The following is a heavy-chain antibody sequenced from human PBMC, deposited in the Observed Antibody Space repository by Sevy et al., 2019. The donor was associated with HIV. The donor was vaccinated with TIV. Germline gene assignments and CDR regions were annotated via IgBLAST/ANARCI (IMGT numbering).Heavy chain of an antibody. V-gene: IGHV3-48*01. J-gene: IGHJ5*02. CDR3: ARIGGCTSCYHSWFDP. Sequence: GGSLRLSCAASGFTFSSYSMNWVRQAPGKGLEWVSYISSSSSTIYYADSVKGRFTISRDNAKNSLYLQMNSLRAEDTAVYYCARIGGCTSCYHSWFDPWGQGTLVTVSS. CDR1: GFTFSSYS. D-gene: IGHD2-2*01. CDR2: ISSSSSTI.